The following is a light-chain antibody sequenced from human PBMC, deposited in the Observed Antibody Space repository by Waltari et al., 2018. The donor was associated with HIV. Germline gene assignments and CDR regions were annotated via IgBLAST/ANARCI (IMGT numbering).Light chain of an antibody. Sequence: QSALTQPASVSGSPGQSITISCTGTSSDVGSYNLVSWYQQHPGKAPKLMIYEGSKRPSGVSNRFSGSNSRNTASLTISGLQAEDEADYYCCSYAGSSTLVFGGGTKLTVL. V-gene: IGLV2-23*01. CDR2: EGS. J-gene: IGLJ3*02. CDR3: CSYAGSSTLV. CDR1: SSDVGSYNL.